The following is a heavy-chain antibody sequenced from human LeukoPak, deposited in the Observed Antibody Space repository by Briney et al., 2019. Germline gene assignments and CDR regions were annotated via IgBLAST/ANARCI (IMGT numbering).Heavy chain of an antibody. CDR1: GFTAGFAFSTSY. J-gene: IGHJ4*02. V-gene: IGHV3-7*01. Sequence: GGSLRLSCETSGFTAGFAFSTSYMTWVRQAPGMGLEWVAEIGPDGSGPVYVDSVKGRFTISRDNAKNSLYLQMNSLRVEETAVYYCARDFSWRQFDYWGLGTLVTVSS. CDR3: ARDFSWRQFDY. CDR2: IGPDGSGP.